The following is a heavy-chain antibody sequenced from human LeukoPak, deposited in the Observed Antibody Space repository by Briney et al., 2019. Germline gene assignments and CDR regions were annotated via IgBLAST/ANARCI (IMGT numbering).Heavy chain of an antibody. Sequence: PGRSLRLSCAASGFTFSSYAMHWVRQAPGKGLEWVAVISYNGDNTYYADSVKGRFTISRDNSENTLYLQMNSLRSDDTAVYYCARDRLVRGPTYGMDVWGKGTTVTVSS. CDR3: ARDRLVRGPTYGMDV. V-gene: IGHV3-30*03. CDR2: ISYNGDNT. D-gene: IGHD3-10*01. J-gene: IGHJ6*04. CDR1: GFTFSSYA.